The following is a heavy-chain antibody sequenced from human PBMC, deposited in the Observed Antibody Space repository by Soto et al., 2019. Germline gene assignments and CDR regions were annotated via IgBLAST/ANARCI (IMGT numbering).Heavy chain of an antibody. CDR2: ISAHNGNT. CDR1: GYIFTTYG. CDR3: ARGRYGDY. Sequence: QVHLVQSGAEVKKPGASVKVSCKGSGYIFTTYGITWVRQAPGQGLEWMGWISAHNGNTNYAQKLQGRVTVTRDTSTSTAHLALRNLRSDDTAVHYCARGRYGDYWRQGALVTVSS. J-gene: IGHJ4*02. V-gene: IGHV1-18*01. D-gene: IGHD1-1*01.